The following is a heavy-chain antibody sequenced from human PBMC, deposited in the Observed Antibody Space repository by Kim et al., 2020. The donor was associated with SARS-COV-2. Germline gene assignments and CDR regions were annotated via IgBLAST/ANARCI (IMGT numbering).Heavy chain of an antibody. J-gene: IGHJ4*02. CDR3: AKSVYSSGWYYFDY. CDR1: GFTFSSYA. Sequence: GGSLRLSCAASGFTFSSYAMSWVRQAPGKGLEWVSAISGSGGSTYYADSVKGRFTISRDKSKNTLYVQMNSLRAEDTAVYYCAKSVYSSGWYYFDYWGQGTLVTVSS. D-gene: IGHD6-19*01. CDR2: ISGSGGST. V-gene: IGHV3-23*01.